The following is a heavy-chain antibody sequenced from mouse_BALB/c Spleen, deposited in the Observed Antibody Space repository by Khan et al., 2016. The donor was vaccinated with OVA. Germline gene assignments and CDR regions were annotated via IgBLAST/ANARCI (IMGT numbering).Heavy chain of an antibody. CDR1: GYIFTSYW. J-gene: IGHJ2*01. D-gene: IGHD3-2*02. Sequence: QVRLQQSGAELVRPGASVKLSCTTSGYIFTSYWIHWVKQRSGQGLEWIARIYPGTDNSYYNEKFKDKATLTADKSSSTAYMQLSSLKSEDSDVYVCAREEALYHLDHWGQGTTLTVSS. CDR2: IYPGTDNS. V-gene: IGHV1S132*01. CDR3: AREEALYHLDH.